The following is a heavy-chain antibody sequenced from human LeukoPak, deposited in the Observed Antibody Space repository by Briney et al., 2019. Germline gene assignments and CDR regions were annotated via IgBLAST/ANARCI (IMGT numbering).Heavy chain of an antibody. J-gene: IGHJ3*02. CDR3: ARGSAAAGPWGLDAFDI. D-gene: IGHD6-13*01. Sequence: PGGSLRLSCAASGFAFSSYAMHWVRQAPGKGLGWVAVISYDGSNKYYADSVKGRFTISRDNSKNTLYLQMNSLRAEDTAVYYCARGSAAAGPWGLDAFDIWGQGTMVTVSS. CDR1: GFAFSSYA. V-gene: IGHV3-30-3*01. CDR2: ISYDGSNK.